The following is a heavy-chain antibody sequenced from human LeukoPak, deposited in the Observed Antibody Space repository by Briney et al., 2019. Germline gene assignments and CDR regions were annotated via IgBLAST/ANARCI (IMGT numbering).Heavy chain of an antibody. J-gene: IGHJ4*02. CDR2: VDPEDGET. D-gene: IGHD3-3*01. CDR3: ATPRHLYYDFWSPEV. CDR1: GYTFTDYY. V-gene: IGHV1-69-2*01. Sequence: GATVKISCKASGYTFTDYYMHWVQQAPGKGLEWMGRVDPEDGETIYAEKFQGRVTITADTSTDTAYMELSSLRSEDTAVYYCATPRHLYYDFWSPEVWGQGTLVTVSS.